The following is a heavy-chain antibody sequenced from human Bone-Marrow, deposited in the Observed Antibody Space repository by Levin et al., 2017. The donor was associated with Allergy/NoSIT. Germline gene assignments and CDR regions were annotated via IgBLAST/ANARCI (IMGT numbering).Heavy chain of an antibody. CDR2: INHSGST. J-gene: IGHJ4*02. Sequence: SETLSLTCAVYGGSFSGYYWSWIRQPPGKGLEWIGEINHSGSTNYNPSLKSRVTISVDTSKNQFSLKLSSVTAADTAVYYCHTYYYGERFISFDYWGQGTLVTVSS. V-gene: IGHV4-34*01. CDR1: GGSFSGYY. D-gene: IGHD3-10*01. CDR3: HTYYYGERFISFDY.